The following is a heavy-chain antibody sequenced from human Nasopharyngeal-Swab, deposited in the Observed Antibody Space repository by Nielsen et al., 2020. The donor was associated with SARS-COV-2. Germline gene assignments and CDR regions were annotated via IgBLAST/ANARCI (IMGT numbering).Heavy chain of an antibody. CDR1: GYTFSSYD. Sequence: ASVKVSCKASGYTFSSYDINWVRQASGQGLEWMGWMNPNSGNTGYAQRFQGRVTMTRDTSITTAYMELSSLTSEDTAVYYCVRPRYRSAASCDKHSGVGLFDYWGQGTLVTVSS. D-gene: IGHD3-16*02. J-gene: IGHJ4*02. CDR2: MNPNSGNT. CDR3: VRPRYRSAASCDKHSGVGLFDY. V-gene: IGHV1-8*01.